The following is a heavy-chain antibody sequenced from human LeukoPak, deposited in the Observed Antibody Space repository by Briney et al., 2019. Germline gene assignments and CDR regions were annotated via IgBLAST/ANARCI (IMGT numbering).Heavy chain of an antibody. Sequence: SETLSLTCTDSGGTMSGYYWGWIRQPPGKGLEWIGYIYRSGGTNYNPSVRSRVSISLDTSKNQFSLELRSVTAADTAVYFCARRYASGWSPTFDYWGQGILVTVST. CDR2: IYRSGGT. D-gene: IGHD6-19*01. V-gene: IGHV4-59*01. CDR1: GGTMSGYY. J-gene: IGHJ4*02. CDR3: ARRYASGWSPTFDY.